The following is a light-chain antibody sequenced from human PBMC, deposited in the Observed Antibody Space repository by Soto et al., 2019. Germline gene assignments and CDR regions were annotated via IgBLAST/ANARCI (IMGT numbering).Light chain of an antibody. CDR1: QSVTNSY. CDR2: EAS. Sequence: DIVMTQSPDSLAVSLGERATINCRSSQSVTNSYLAWYQQKPGQAPRLLIYEASNRATGIPARFSGSGSGTDFTLTISSLEPEDFAVYYCQQRSNWPPITFGQGTRLEIK. V-gene: IGKV3-11*01. CDR3: QQRSNWPPIT. J-gene: IGKJ5*01.